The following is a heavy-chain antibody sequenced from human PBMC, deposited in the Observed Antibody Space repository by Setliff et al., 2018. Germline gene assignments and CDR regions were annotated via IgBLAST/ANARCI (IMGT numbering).Heavy chain of an antibody. CDR1: GSSITSDY. CDR3: ATDGPVLNGDYIS. Sequence: TSETLSLTCSVSGSSITSDYWDWIRQSPEKGLEWIGTIYQNGITYYNPSVKSRVTISVDKSKNQFSLSLRSVTAADTAVYYCATDGPVLNGDYISWGQGTLVTVSS. V-gene: IGHV4-39*07. D-gene: IGHD3-10*01. CDR2: IYQNGIT. J-gene: IGHJ5*02.